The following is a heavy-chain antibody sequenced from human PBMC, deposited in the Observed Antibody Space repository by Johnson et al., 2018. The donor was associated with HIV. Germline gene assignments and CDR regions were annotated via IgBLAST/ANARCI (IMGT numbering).Heavy chain of an antibody. D-gene: IGHD3-22*01. CDR3: AKDPGITMIAHAFDI. CDR1: GFTFSSYG. J-gene: IGHJ3*02. Sequence: QVQLVESGGGVVQPGRSLRLSCAASGFTFSSYGMHWVRQAPGKRLEWVAVIWYDGSNKYYADSVKGRFTISRDNSKNTLYLQMNSLRAEDTAVYYCAKDPGITMIAHAFDIWGQGTMVTVSS. V-gene: IGHV3-33*06. CDR2: IWYDGSNK.